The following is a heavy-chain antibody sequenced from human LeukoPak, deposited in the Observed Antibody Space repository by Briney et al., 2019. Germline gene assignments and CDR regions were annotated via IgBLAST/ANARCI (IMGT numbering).Heavy chain of an antibody. CDR3: ARATPVDGYFDL. Sequence: ASVKVSCKAYGYTFTNYGISWVRQAPGQGLEWMGWISAYNGNTKYVQNLQGRVTMTTDTSTSTAYMELRSLRSDGTAVYYCARATPVDGYFDLWGRGTLVTVSS. J-gene: IGHJ2*01. CDR1: GYTFTNYG. V-gene: IGHV1-18*01. D-gene: IGHD2-15*01. CDR2: ISAYNGNT.